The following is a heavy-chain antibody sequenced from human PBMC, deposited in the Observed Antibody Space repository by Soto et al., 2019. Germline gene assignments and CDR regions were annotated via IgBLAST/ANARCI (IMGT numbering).Heavy chain of an antibody. V-gene: IGHV1-69*06. CDR1: EGTFTKYA. D-gene: IGHD2-15*01. CDR2: IIPIFGTA. J-gene: IGHJ4*02. Sequence: QVQLVQSGPEVKKPGSSVNVSCKASEGTFTKYAISWVRQAPGQGLDWMGVIIPIFGTANLAQNFQGRVTLTADKSTNTVYMQLSGLRSEDTAVYYCASVYSDFVVEDGRYYFDYWGQGTLITVSS. CDR3: ASVYSDFVVEDGRYYFDY.